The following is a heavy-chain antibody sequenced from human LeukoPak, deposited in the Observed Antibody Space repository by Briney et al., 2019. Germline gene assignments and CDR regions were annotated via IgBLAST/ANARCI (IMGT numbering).Heavy chain of an antibody. V-gene: IGHV5-51*01. D-gene: IGHD3-3*01. CDR3: ARDRFNYGMDV. CDR2: IYPGDSDT. J-gene: IGHJ6*02. CDR1: GYSFTSYW. Sequence: GESLKISCKGSGYSFTSYWIGWVRQMPGKGLEWMGIIYPGDSDTKYSPSFQGQVTISADKSISTAYLQWSNLKASDTATYYCARDRFNYGMDVWGQGTTVTVSS.